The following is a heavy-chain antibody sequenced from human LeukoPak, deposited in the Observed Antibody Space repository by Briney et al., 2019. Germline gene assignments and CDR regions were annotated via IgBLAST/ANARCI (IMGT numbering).Heavy chain of an antibody. CDR3: ASSTVTTGLGFDY. J-gene: IGHJ4*02. V-gene: IGHV4-39*01. Sequence: PSETLSLTCTVSGDSISSSDYYWGWIRQPPGKGLGWIGTISYSGSTYYNPSLQSRVTISVDTSKNQFSLELSSVTAADTAVYYCASSTVTTGLGFDYWGQGTLVTVSS. D-gene: IGHD4-17*01. CDR2: ISYSGST. CDR1: GDSISSSDYY.